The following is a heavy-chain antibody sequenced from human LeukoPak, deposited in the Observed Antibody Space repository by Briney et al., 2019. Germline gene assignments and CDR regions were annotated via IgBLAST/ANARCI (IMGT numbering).Heavy chain of an antibody. CDR1: GGSINNYY. D-gene: IGHD2-21*01. V-gene: IGHV4-59*01. Sequence: SETLSLTCAVSGGSINNYYWSWIRQPPGKGLEWIGYIYYSGSTNYSPSLKSRVTISVDTSKNQFSLKLSSVTAADTAVYYCTRGARVFPDYYYYMDVWGKGTTVTVSS. CDR2: IYYSGST. CDR3: TRGARVFPDYYYYMDV. J-gene: IGHJ6*03.